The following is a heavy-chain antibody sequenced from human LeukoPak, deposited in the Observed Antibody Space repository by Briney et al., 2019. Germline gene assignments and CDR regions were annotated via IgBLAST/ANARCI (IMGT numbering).Heavy chain of an antibody. CDR1: GFTFSSYE. V-gene: IGHV3-48*03. Sequence: GGSLRLSCAASGFTFSSYEMNWVRQAPGKGLEWVSYISSSGSTIYYADSVKGRFTISRDNSKNTLYLQMNSLRAEDTAVYYCARDPTNYGDYPRWFDPWGQGTLVTVSS. D-gene: IGHD4-17*01. J-gene: IGHJ5*02. CDR3: ARDPTNYGDYPRWFDP. CDR2: ISSSGSTI.